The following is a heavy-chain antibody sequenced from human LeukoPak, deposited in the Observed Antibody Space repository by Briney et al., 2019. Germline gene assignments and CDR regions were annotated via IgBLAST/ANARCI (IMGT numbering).Heavy chain of an antibody. V-gene: IGHV3-9*01. J-gene: IGHJ6*03. CDR2: ISWNGASI. D-gene: IGHD2-15*01. Sequence: GGSLRLSCAGSGFIFDEYAMHWVRQAPGKGLELGTGISWNGASIAYAESVKGRFTISRDNAKTLLFLQMTSLRAADTALYYCVKGHCSSSSCFPNYYYYMDVWGTGTTVTVSS. CDR3: VKGHCSSSSCFPNYYYYMDV. CDR1: GFIFDEYA.